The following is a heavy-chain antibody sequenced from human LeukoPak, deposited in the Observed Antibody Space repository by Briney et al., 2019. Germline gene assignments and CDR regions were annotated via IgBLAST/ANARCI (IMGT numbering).Heavy chain of an antibody. Sequence: GGSLRLSCAASGFTFSSYAMSWVRQAPGKGLEWVSAISGSGGSTYYADSVKGRFTISRDNSKNTLYLQMNSLRAEDTAVYYCAKGQTGSGYNYYYYGMDVWGQGTLVTVSS. V-gene: IGHV3-23*01. D-gene: IGHD5-12*01. CDR2: ISGSGGST. J-gene: IGHJ6*02. CDR3: AKGQTGSGYNYYYYGMDV. CDR1: GFTFSSYA.